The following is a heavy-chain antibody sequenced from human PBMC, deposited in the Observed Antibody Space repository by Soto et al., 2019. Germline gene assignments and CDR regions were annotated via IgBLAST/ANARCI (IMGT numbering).Heavy chain of an antibody. CDR1: GFTFGSYA. J-gene: IGHJ6*02. D-gene: IGHD6-13*01. CDR3: AKAERGAAGDYGMDV. Sequence: GGSLRLSCAASGFTFGSYAMSWVRQAPGKGLECVSSMNGGGGSTYYADSVKGRFTISRDNSKNTLYLQMNSLRAEDTAVYYCAKAERGAAGDYGMDVWGQGTTVTVYS. V-gene: IGHV3-23*01. CDR2: MNGGGGST.